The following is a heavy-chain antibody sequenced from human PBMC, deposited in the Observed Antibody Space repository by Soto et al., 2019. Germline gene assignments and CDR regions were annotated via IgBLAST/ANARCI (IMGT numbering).Heavy chain of an antibody. CDR1: GGSFSGYY. CDR3: SRLAAAGIYYYYYIDV. J-gene: IGHJ6*03. V-gene: IGHV4-34*01. Sequence: SESLSLTCAVYGGSFSGYYWSWIRQPPGKGLEWIGEINHSGSTNYNPSLKSRVTISVDTSKNQSSLKLSSVTAADTAVYYCSRLAAAGIYYYYYIDVWGKGTTVTVSS. D-gene: IGHD6-13*01. CDR2: INHSGST.